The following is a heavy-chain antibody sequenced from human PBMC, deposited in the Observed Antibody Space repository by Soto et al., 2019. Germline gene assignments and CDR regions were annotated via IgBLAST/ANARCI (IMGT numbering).Heavy chain of an antibody. Sequence: PGGSLRLSCAASGFTFSGYAMSWVRQAPGKGLEWVSAISGSGGSTYYADSVKGRFTISRDNSKNTLYLQMNSLRAEDTAVYYCAKDRRPHSSSWLNWGQGTLVTVSS. D-gene: IGHD6-13*01. CDR1: GFTFSGYA. J-gene: IGHJ4*02. V-gene: IGHV3-23*01. CDR2: ISGSGGST. CDR3: AKDRRPHSSSWLN.